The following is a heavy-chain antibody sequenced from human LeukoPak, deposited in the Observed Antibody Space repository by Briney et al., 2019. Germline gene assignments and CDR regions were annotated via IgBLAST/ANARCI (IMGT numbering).Heavy chain of an antibody. CDR3: ARSHSVWTSFDY. CDR1: GGSISSYY. J-gene: IGHJ4*02. D-gene: IGHD3/OR15-3a*01. Sequence: SETLSLTCIEPGGSISSYYWSWIRQPPGKGLGWGGYIYYSGSTNYDPSLKSRVTISVDTSKNQFSLKLSSVTAADTAVYYCARSHSVWTSFDYWGQGTLVTVSS. CDR2: IYYSGST. V-gene: IGHV4-59*01.